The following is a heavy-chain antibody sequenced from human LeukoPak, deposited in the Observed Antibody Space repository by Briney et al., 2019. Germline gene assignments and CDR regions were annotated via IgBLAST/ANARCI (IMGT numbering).Heavy chain of an antibody. CDR3: ARSRIAAALGFDY. D-gene: IGHD6-13*01. Sequence: SETLSLTCTVSGGSISSYYWSWIRQPPGKGLEWIGYIYYSGSTNYNPSLKSRVTISVDTSKNQFSLKLSSVTAADTAVYYCARSRIAAALGFDYWGQGALVTVSS. V-gene: IGHV4-59*08. J-gene: IGHJ4*02. CDR1: GGSISSYY. CDR2: IYYSGST.